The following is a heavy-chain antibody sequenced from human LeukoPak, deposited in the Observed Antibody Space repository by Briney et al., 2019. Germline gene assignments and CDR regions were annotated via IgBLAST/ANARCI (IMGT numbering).Heavy chain of an antibody. CDR3: ARVPYDILTGYYAPHFDY. CDR2: ISSSGSTI. D-gene: IGHD3-9*01. CDR1: GFTFSSYE. V-gene: IGHV3-48*03. Sequence: GGSLRLSCAASGFTFSSYEMNWVRQAPGKGPEWVSYISSSGSTIYYADSVKGRFTISRDNAKDSLYLQMNSLRAEDTAVYYCARVPYDILTGYYAPHFDYWGQGTLVTVSS. J-gene: IGHJ4*02.